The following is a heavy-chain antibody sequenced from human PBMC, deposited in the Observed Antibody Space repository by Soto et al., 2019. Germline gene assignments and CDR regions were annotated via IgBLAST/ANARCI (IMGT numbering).Heavy chain of an antibody. J-gene: IGHJ6*02. CDR3: TTRDRDYDFWSGPRRNYYYYGMDV. CDR2: IKSKTDGGTT. V-gene: IGHV3-15*07. Sequence: GGSLRLSCAASGFTFSNAWMNWVRQAPGKGLEWVGRIKSKTDGGTTDYAAPVKGRFTISRDDSKNKLYLQMNSLKTEDTAVYYCTTRDRDYDFWSGPRRNYYYYGMDVWGQGTTVTVSS. D-gene: IGHD3-3*01. CDR1: GFTFSNAW.